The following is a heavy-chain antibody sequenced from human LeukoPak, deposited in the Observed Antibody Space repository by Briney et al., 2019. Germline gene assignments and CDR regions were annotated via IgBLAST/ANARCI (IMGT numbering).Heavy chain of an antibody. Sequence: ASVKVSCKASGYTFTDSGINWVRQAPGHGLEWMGWISAYNGNTHYAQNLQGRVTMTTDKSTSTAYMEPRSLRSDDTAVYYCAKDLYYYGSSGYYGEYWGQGTLVTVSS. CDR2: ISAYNGNT. J-gene: IGHJ4*02. CDR1: GYTFTDSG. V-gene: IGHV1-18*01. D-gene: IGHD3-22*01. CDR3: AKDLYYYGSSGYYGEY.